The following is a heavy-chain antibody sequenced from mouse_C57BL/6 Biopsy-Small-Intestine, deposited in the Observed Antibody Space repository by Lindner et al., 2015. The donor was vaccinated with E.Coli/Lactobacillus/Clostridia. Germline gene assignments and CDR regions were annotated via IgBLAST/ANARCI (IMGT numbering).Heavy chain of an antibody. V-gene: IGHV1-85*01. D-gene: IGHD1-1*01. CDR3: ARDYYGSSFWYFDV. CDR1: GYTFTSYD. CDR2: IYPRDGST. J-gene: IGHJ1*03. Sequence: SGLELVKPGASVKLSCKASGYTFTSYDINWVKQRPGQGLEWIGWIYPRDGSTKYNEKFKGKATLTVDTSSSTAYMELHSLTSEDSAVYFCARDYYGSSFWYFDVWGTGTTVTVSS.